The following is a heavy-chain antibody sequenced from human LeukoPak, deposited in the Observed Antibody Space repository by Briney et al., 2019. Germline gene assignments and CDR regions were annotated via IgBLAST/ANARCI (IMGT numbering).Heavy chain of an antibody. V-gene: IGHV1-2*02. CDR2: INPNSGGT. CDR3: ARVRSTDDFWSGSLYY. Sequence: ASVKVSCKYSGYTFTGYYMHWVRQAPGQGLEWMGWINPNSGGTNYAQKFQGRVTMTRDTSISTAYMELSRLRSDDTAVYYCARVRSTDDFWSGSLYYWGQGTLVTVSS. J-gene: IGHJ4*02. D-gene: IGHD3-3*01. CDR1: GYTFTGYY.